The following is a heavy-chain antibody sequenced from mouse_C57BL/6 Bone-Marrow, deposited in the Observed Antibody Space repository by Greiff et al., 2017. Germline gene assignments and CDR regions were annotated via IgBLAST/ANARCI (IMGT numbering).Heavy chain of an antibody. CDR3: ASYIWYYGNYFDY. V-gene: IGHV7-3*01. J-gene: IGHJ2*01. CDR2: IRNKANGYTT. Sequence: EVQLVESGGGLVQPGGSLSLSCAASGFTFTDYYMSWVRQPPGKALEWLGFIRNKANGYTTEYSASVKGRFTISRENSQSILYLQMNALRAEDSATYYCASYIWYYGNYFDYWGQGTTLTVSS. CDR1: GFTFTDYY. D-gene: IGHD1-1*01.